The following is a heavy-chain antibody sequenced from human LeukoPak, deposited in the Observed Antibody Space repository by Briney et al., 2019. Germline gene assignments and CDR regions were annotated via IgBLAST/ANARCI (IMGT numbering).Heavy chain of an antibody. V-gene: IGHV3-48*01. CDR1: GFTFSDFH. Sequence: PGGSLRLSCTASGFTFSDFHMNWVRQAPGKGLEWVSSITYTTNTIFYVDSVRGRFTISRDNAKNSLYLQMNSLRAEDTAVYYCARRTSAYSYSAFDIWGQGTMVTVSS. CDR3: ARRTSAYSYSAFDI. D-gene: IGHD3-22*01. CDR2: ITYTTNTI. J-gene: IGHJ3*02.